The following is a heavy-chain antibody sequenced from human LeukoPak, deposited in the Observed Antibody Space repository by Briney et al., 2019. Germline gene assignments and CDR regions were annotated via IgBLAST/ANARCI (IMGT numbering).Heavy chain of an antibody. J-gene: IGHJ4*02. CDR3: VRDLILVDTPGDDFDY. V-gene: IGHV3-74*01. CDR1: GFTFSNYW. D-gene: IGHD4-23*01. CDR2: INVDGSVK. Sequence: GGSLRLSCAASGFTFSNYWMHWVRQVPGKGLVWVSRINVDGSVKSYADSVKGRFTISRDNAKNTVSLQMNSLRAEDTAIYYCVRDLILVDTPGDDFDYWGQGALVTVSS.